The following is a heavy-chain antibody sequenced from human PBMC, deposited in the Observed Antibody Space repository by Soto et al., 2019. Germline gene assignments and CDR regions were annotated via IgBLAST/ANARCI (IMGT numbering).Heavy chain of an antibody. CDR3: VRTSLVVAAATREDY. J-gene: IGHJ4*02. CDR2: INSDGSST. Sequence: EVQLVESGGGLVQPGGSLRLSCAASGFTFSSYWMHWVRQAPGKGLVWVSRINSDGSSTSYADSVKGRFTISRDNAKNTLYLQMKSLRAEDTAVYYCVRTSLVVAAATREDYWGQGNLVTVSS. D-gene: IGHD2-15*01. V-gene: IGHV3-74*01. CDR1: GFTFSSYW.